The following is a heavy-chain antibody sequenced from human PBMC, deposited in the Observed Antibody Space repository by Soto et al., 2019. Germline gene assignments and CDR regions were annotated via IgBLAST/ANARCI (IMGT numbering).Heavy chain of an antibody. CDR1: GFTFSGYG. D-gene: IGHD6-13*01. CDR3: AKQAAAIDY. Sequence: PGGSLRLSCAASGFTFSGYGMHWVRQAPGKGLEWVAVISYDGSNKYYADSVKGRFTISRDNSKNTLYLQMNSLRAEDTAVYYCAKQAAAIDYWGQGTLVTVSS. CDR2: ISYDGSNK. V-gene: IGHV3-30*18. J-gene: IGHJ4*02.